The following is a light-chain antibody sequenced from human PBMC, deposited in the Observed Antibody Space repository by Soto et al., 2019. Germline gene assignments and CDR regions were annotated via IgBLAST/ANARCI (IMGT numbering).Light chain of an antibody. V-gene: IGKV3-15*01. CDR2: GAS. J-gene: IGKJ1*01. CDR3: QQYNDWPRT. Sequence: IVMKQSPATLSVSPGERATLSCRASQSVSSNLAWYQQKPGQAPRLLIYGASTRATGIPARFSGSGSGTEFTLTISSLQSEDFAVYYCQQYNDWPRTFGQGTKADI. CDR1: QSVSSN.